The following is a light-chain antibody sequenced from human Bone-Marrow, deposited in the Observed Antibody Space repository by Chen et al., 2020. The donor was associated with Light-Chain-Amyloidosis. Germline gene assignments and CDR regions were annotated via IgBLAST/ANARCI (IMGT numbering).Light chain of an antibody. J-gene: IGLJ3*02. CDR1: NIGSTS. V-gene: IGLV3-21*02. CDR2: DDS. CDR3: QVWDRSSDRPV. Sequence: SYVLTQPSSGSVAPGQTATIACGGNNIGSTSVLWYQQTPGQAPLLVVYDDSDRPSGIPERLSGSNSGNTATLTISRVETGDEADYYCQVWDRSSDRPVFGGGTKLTVL.